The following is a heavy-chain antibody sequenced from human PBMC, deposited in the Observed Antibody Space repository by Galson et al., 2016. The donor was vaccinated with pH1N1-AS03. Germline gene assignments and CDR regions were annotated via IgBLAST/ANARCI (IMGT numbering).Heavy chain of an antibody. CDR1: GFSLATRGVG. V-gene: IGHV2-5*02. Sequence: PALVKPTQTLTLTCDCSGFSLATRGVGVGWIRQPPGKALEWLALIYWDDDQRYSPSLRNRVTITKDTSTNQVVLTLTDMDPVDTATYFCTRSRYYNTNLYYFDYWGQGTLVTVSS. CDR2: IYWDDDQ. D-gene: IGHD2/OR15-2a*01. J-gene: IGHJ4*02. CDR3: TRSRYYNTNLYYFDY.